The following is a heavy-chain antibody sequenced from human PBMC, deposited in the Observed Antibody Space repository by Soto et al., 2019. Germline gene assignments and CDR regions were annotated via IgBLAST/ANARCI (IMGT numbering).Heavy chain of an antibody. CDR2: IISYTGNT. V-gene: IGHV1-18*01. J-gene: IGHJ4*02. D-gene: IGHD3-9*01. CDR3: ARRYGYYFDY. Sequence: ASVEVSCKASGYTFASYGFSLGRQAPGQGLEWLGWIISYTGNTNYAQKFQDRVTMTIDTSTGTAYMELRSLRSDDTAVYYCARRYGYYFDYWGQGTLVTVSS. CDR1: GYTFASYG.